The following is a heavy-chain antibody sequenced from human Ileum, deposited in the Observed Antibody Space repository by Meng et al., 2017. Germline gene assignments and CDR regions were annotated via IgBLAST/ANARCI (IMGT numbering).Heavy chain of an antibody. V-gene: IGHV1-18*01. Sequence: QVQLVQSGAEVKKPGASVKVSCKTSGYTFSRYSISWVGQAPGQGLEGGGWSSAYVGNKNDEQKFQGRATRTTDKSTSKAYRELRSLRSDDTAVYYCAREGGRGGGDLDDWGQGTLVTVSS. CDR2: SSAYVGNK. D-gene: IGHD3-16*01. CDR1: GYTFSRYS. J-gene: IGHJ1*01. CDR3: AREGGRGGGDLDD.